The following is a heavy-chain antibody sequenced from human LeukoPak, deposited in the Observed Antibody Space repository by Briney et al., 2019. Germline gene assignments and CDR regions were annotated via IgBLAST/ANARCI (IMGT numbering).Heavy chain of an antibody. V-gene: IGHV4-34*01. CDR1: GGSFSGYY. Sequence: SETLSLTCAVYGGSFSGYYWSWIRQPPGKGLEWIGEINHSGSTNYNPSLKSRVTISVDTSKNQFSLKLSSVTAADTAVYYCARGGYFDYWGQGNLVTVSS. J-gene: IGHJ4*02. CDR2: INHSGST. CDR3: ARGGYFDY.